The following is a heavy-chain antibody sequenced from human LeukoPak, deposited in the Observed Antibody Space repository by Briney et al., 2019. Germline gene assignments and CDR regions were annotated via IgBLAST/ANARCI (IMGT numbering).Heavy chain of an antibody. Sequence: SETLSLTCTVSGGSISSYYWSWIRQPPGKGLEWIGYIYYSGSTNYNPSLKSRVTMSVDTSKNQFSLKLSSVTAADTAVYSCARGFDGRNAFDIWGQGTMVTVSS. D-gene: IGHD3-9*01. CDR2: IYYSGST. J-gene: IGHJ3*02. CDR3: ARGFDGRNAFDI. V-gene: IGHV4-59*08. CDR1: GGSISSYY.